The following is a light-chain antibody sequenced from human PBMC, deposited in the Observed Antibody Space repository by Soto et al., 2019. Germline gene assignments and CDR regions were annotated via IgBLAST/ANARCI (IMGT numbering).Light chain of an antibody. J-gene: IGLJ3*02. CDR3: ETWDSNTHTV. Sequence: QAVLTQSSSASASLGSSVKLTCTLSSGHSSYIIEWHQQQPGKAPRYLMKLEGSGSYNKGSGVPDRFSGSSSGADRYITISILLFEDEADYYCETWDSNTHTVFGGGTKVTVL. V-gene: IGLV4-60*02. CDR2: LEGSGSY. CDR1: SGHSSYI.